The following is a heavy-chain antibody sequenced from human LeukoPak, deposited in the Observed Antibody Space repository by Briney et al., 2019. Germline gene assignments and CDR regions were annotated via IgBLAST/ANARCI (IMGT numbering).Heavy chain of an antibody. J-gene: IGHJ4*02. CDR2: ISNDGSNK. CDR1: GFTFSSSG. Sequence: GGSLRLSCAASGFTFSSSGMHWVRQAPGKGLEWLAVISNDGSNKYYADSVKCRFTISRDNPKNTLYLEMNSLRAEDTAVYYCAKRGGSYFDYWGQGTLVTVSS. V-gene: IGHV3-30*18. D-gene: IGHD1-26*01. CDR3: AKRGGSYFDY.